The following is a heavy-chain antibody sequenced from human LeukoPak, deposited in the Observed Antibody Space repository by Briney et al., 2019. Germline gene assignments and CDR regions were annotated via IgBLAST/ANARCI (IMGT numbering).Heavy chain of an antibody. D-gene: IGHD1/OR15-1a*01. V-gene: IGHV4-59*12. Sequence: SETLSLTCPVSGGSISSYYWSWIRQPPGKGLEWIGYIYYSGSTNYNPSLKSRVTISVDTSKNQFSLKLSSVTAADTAVYYCARETAATSTIDYWGQGTLVTVSS. J-gene: IGHJ4*02. CDR1: GGSISSYY. CDR3: ARETAATSTIDY. CDR2: IYYSGST.